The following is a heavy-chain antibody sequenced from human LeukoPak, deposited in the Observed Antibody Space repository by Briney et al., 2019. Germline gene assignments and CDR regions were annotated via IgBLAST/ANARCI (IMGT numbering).Heavy chain of an antibody. J-gene: IGHJ4*02. V-gene: IGHV3-23*01. Sequence: GRSLRLSCAASGLTFSSYAMNWVRQPQGKGLEWVSAITGSGGRTYYADSVKDRFTISRDNSKNTLFLQMNSLRAEDTAVYYCAKDGRDYFVSESHYRGVPALDYWGQGTLVTVSS. CDR3: AKDGRDYFVSESHYRGVPALDY. D-gene: IGHD3-10*01. CDR2: ITGSGGRT. CDR1: GLTFSSYA.